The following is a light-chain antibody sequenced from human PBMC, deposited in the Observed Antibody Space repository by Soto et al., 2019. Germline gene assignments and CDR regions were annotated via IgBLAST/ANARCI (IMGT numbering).Light chain of an antibody. J-gene: IGLJ1*01. V-gene: IGLV2-14*01. Sequence: QSALTQPASVSGSPGQSITIPSTGTSSDVGGYNYVSWCHQHPGKAPKLMIYEVSNRPSGVSNRFSGSKSGNTASLTISGLQAVDEADYYCTSYTSVSLYVFGTGTKV. CDR3: TSYTSVSLYV. CDR1: SSDVGGYNY. CDR2: EVS.